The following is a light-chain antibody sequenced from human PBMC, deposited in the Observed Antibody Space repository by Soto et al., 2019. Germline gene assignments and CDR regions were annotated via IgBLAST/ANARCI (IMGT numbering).Light chain of an antibody. CDR1: QSVSNW. CDR3: QLYKNYSWT. CDR2: DAS. V-gene: IGKV1-5*01. Sequence: DIQMTQSPSTLSASVGDRVTITCRASQSVSNWLAWYQQKPGKAPKLLIYDASSLESGVPSRFSGSGSGTEFTLTISSLQPDDFATYYCQLYKNYSWTFGQGTKVEIK. J-gene: IGKJ1*01.